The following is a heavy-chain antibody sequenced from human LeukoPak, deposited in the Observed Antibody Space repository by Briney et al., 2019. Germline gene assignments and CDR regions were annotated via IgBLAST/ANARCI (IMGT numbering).Heavy chain of an antibody. V-gene: IGHV4-4*07. D-gene: IGHD5-24*01. CDR2: VYTSGST. CDR1: GGSLSSYY. Sequence: SETLSLTCTVSGGSLSSYYWSWIRQPAGKGLEWIGRVYTSGSTNYNPSLKSRVTISVDTSKNQFSLKLSSVTAADTAVYYCARSGPRVDGYNLGSLAYWGQGTLVTVSS. CDR3: ARSGPRVDGYNLGSLAY. J-gene: IGHJ4*02.